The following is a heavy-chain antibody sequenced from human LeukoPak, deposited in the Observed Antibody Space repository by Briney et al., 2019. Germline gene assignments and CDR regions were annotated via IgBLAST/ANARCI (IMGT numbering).Heavy chain of an antibody. Sequence: GASVKVSCKASGGTFSSYAISWVRQAPGQGLEWMGRIIPIFGTANYAQKFQGRVTITTDESTSTAYMELSSLRSEDTAVYYCARDISGYDWGAFDYWGQGTLVTVSS. CDR3: ARDISGYDWGAFDY. CDR2: IIPIFGTA. CDR1: GGTFSSYA. J-gene: IGHJ4*02. D-gene: IGHD5-12*01. V-gene: IGHV1-69*05.